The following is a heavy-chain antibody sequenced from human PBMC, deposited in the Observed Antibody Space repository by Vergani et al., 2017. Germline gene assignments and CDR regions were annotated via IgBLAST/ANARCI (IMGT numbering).Heavy chain of an antibody. CDR3: AREVGSYYGSD. CDR2: IYYTGST. CDR1: GGSISSYY. Sequence: QVQLQESGPGLVKPSETLSLTCLVSGGSISSYYWSWIRQPPGKGLDWIGYIYYTGSTNYNPSLKSRVTISVDTSKNQFSLKLSSVTAADTAVYYCAREVGSYYGSDWGQGTLVTVSS. V-gene: IGHV4-59*13. J-gene: IGHJ4*02. D-gene: IGHD3-10*01.